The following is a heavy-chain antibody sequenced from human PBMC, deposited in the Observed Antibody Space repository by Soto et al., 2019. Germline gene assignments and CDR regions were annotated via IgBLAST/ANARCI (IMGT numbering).Heavy chain of an antibody. Sequence: GGSLRLSCAASGFTFSSYDMHWVRQATGKGLEWVSAIGTAGDTYYPGSVKGRFTISRENAKNSLYLQMNSLRAEDTAVYYCARDGVNGGNYYDSSGYSPSFDYRGQGTLVTVSS. CDR2: IGTAGDT. D-gene: IGHD3-22*01. CDR3: ARDGVNGGNYYDSSGYSPSFDY. CDR1: GFTFSSYD. J-gene: IGHJ4*02. V-gene: IGHV3-13*01.